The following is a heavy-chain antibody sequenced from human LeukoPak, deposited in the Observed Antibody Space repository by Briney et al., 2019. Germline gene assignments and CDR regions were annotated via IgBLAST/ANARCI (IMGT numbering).Heavy chain of an antibody. CDR2: IYTSGST. CDR3: TSTNYDILTGSYAFDI. J-gene: IGHJ3*02. Sequence: ETLSLTCTVSGGSISSYYWSWIRQPAGKGLEWIGRIYTSGSTNYNPSLKSRVTMSVDTSKNQFSLKLSSVTAADTAVYYCTSTNYDILTGSYAFDIWGQGTMVTVSS. D-gene: IGHD3-9*01. CDR1: GGSISSYY. V-gene: IGHV4-4*07.